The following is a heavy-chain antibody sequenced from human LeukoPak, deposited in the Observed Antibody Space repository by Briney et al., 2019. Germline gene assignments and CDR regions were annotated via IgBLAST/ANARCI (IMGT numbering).Heavy chain of an antibody. J-gene: IGHJ3*02. CDR3: ARGGCSGGSCYEDAFDI. CDR1: GGSFSGYY. Sequence: SETLSLTCAVYGGSFSGYYWSWICQPPGKGLEWVGEINHSGSTNYNPSLKSRVTISVDTSKNRFSLKLSSVTAADTAVYYCARGGCSGGSCYEDAFDIWGQGTMVTVSS. D-gene: IGHD2-15*01. V-gene: IGHV4-34*01. CDR2: INHSGST.